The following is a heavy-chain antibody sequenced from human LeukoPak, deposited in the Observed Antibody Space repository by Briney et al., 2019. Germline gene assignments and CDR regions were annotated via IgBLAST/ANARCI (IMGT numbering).Heavy chain of an antibody. D-gene: IGHD2-21*02. CDR2: MNPNSGNT. Sequence: ASVKVSCKASGYTFTSYDINWVRQATGQGRGWMGWMNPNSGNTGYAQKFQGRVTMTRNTSISTAYMELSSLRSEDTAVYYCARGRGVVVTAILGYWGQGTLVTVSS. J-gene: IGHJ4*02. CDR3: ARGRGVVVTAILGY. CDR1: GYTFTSYD. V-gene: IGHV1-8*01.